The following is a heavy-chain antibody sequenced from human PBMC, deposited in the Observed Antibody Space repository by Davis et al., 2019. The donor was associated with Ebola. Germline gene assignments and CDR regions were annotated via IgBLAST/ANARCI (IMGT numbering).Heavy chain of an antibody. V-gene: IGHV1-2*02. Sequence: ASVKVSCKASGYTFTDNYIHWVRQAPGQGIEWLGWIIPSSGVTTYAQKFQGRVTMTRDTSISTAYLQMSGLRFDDTAVYYCATGDAYNFTPNRGWGQGALVTVSS. CDR3: ATGDAYNFTPNRG. J-gene: IGHJ4*02. CDR2: IIPSSGVT. D-gene: IGHD5-24*01. CDR1: GYTFTDNY.